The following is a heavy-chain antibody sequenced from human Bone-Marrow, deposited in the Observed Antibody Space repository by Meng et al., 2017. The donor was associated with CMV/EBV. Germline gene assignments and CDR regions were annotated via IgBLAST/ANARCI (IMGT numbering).Heavy chain of an antibody. CDR2: INPNSGGT. CDR1: GYTFTAYY. J-gene: IGHJ4*02. V-gene: IGHV1-2*02. CDR3: AREGSSTSCGY. D-gene: IGHD2-2*01. Sequence: ASAMLSCKASGYTFTAYYMHWVRLAPGQGLEWMGWINPNSGGTNYAQKFQGRVTMTRDTSISTAYMELSRLRSDDTAVYYCAREGSSTSCGYWGQGTLVTVSS.